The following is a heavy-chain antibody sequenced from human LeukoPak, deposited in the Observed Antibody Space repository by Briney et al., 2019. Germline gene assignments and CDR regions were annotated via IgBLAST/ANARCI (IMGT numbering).Heavy chain of an antibody. D-gene: IGHD3-22*01. Sequence: GGSLRLSCAASGFIFNNYGLIWVRQAPGKGLEWVSAISNDGGGTQYADFVEGRFTMSRDNSKNTLFLQMSSLRAEDTALYYCAKGSSGYFADLWGQGTLVTVSS. CDR3: AKGSSGYFADL. J-gene: IGHJ5*02. V-gene: IGHV3-23*01. CDR1: GFIFNNYG. CDR2: ISNDGGGT.